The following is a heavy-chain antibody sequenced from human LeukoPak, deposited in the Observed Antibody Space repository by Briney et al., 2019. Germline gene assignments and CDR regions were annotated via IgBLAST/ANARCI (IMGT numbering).Heavy chain of an antibody. Sequence: ASQTLSLTCTVSGGSISSGGYYWSWIRQHPGKGLEWIGYIYYSGSTYYNPSLKSRVTISVDTSKNQFSLKLSSVTAADTAVYYCARSFYYYDGSGYWTDFRYFDYWGQGTLVTVSS. J-gene: IGHJ4*02. D-gene: IGHD3-22*01. V-gene: IGHV4-31*03. CDR3: ARSFYYYDGSGYWTDFRYFDY. CDR2: IYYSGST. CDR1: GGSISSGGYY.